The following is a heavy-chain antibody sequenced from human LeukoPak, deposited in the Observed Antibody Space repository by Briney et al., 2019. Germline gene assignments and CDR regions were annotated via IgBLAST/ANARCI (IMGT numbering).Heavy chain of an antibody. D-gene: IGHD3-3*01. V-gene: IGHV3-23*01. CDR2: ISGSGGST. Sequence: GGSLRLSCAASGFTFSSYAMSWVRQAPGKGLEWASAISGSGGSTYYADSVKGRFTISRDNSKNTLYLQMNSLRAEDTAVYYCAKPPYDFWSGYTTNFDYWGQGTLVTVSS. J-gene: IGHJ4*02. CDR3: AKPPYDFWSGYTTNFDY. CDR1: GFTFSSYA.